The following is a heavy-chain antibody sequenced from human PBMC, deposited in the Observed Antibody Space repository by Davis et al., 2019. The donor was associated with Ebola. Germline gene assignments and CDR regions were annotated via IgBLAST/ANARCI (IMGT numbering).Heavy chain of an antibody. Sequence: GESLKISCAASGFTFSSFAMHWIRQAPGKGLEWLAVVSHDGNNNFYADSVKGRFTISRDNSKDTLYLQVKSLRSEDTAVYHCVRGVYYDFWNGCDSWGQGTLVTVSS. CDR2: VSHDGNNN. J-gene: IGHJ4*02. D-gene: IGHD3/OR15-3a*01. V-gene: IGHV3-30*04. CDR3: VRGVYYDFWNGCDS. CDR1: GFTFSSFA.